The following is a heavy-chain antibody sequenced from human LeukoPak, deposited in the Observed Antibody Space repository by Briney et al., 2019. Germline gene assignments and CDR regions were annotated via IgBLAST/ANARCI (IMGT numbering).Heavy chain of an antibody. D-gene: IGHD1-14*01. J-gene: IGHJ4*02. Sequence: SETLSLTCTVSGGSISSYYWSWIRQPPGKGLEWIGYIYYSGNTNYNPSLKSRVTISVDTSKNQFSLKLSSVTAADTAVYYCAADPGPRRFDYWGRGTLVTVSS. CDR2: IYYSGNT. CDR1: GGSISSYY. V-gene: IGHV4-59*01. CDR3: AADPGPRRFDY.